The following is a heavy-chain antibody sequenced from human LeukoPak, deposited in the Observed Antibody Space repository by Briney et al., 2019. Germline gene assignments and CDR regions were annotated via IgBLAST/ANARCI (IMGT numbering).Heavy chain of an antibody. V-gene: IGHV3-33*01. Sequence: PGGSLRLSCAASGFTFSSYGMHWVRQAPGKGLEWVAVIWYDGSNKYYADSVKGRFTISRDNSKNTLYLQMNGLRAEDTAVYYCARDLVWGSYRYMDYWGQGTLVTVSS. J-gene: IGHJ4*02. D-gene: IGHD3-16*02. CDR2: IWYDGSNK. CDR3: ARDLVWGSYRYMDY. CDR1: GFTFSSYG.